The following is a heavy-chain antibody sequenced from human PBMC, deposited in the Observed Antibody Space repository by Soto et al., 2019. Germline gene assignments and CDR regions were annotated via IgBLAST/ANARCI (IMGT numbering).Heavy chain of an antibody. Sequence: PGWSLRLSCAASGFTFSSYAMSWVRQAPGKGLEWVSSISTSGGSTYYADSVKGRFTISRDNSNNTLYLQMNSLRAEDTAVYYCSLSDRYYGMDVWGLGTTVTVSS. V-gene: IGHV3-23*01. J-gene: IGHJ6*02. CDR1: GFTFSSYA. CDR3: SLSDRYYGMDV. CDR2: ISTSGGST.